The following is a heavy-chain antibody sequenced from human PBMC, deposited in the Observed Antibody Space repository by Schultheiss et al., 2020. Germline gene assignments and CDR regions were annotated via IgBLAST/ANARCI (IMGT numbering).Heavy chain of an antibody. CDR2: ISGSGGST. CDR3: ARDGYCSGGSCYLDY. CDR1: EFTFSNYA. D-gene: IGHD2-15*01. Sequence: GGSLRLSCAASEFTFSNYAMSWVRQAPGKGLEWVSAISGSGGSTYYADSVKGRFTISRDNSKNTLHLQMNRLRVEDTAVYYCARDGYCSGGSCYLDYWGQGTLVTVSS. J-gene: IGHJ4*02. V-gene: IGHV3-23*01.